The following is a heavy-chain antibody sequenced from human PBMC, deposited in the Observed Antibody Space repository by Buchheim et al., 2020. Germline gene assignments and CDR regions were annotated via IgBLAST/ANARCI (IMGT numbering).Heavy chain of an antibody. CDR1: GGSISSSSYY. V-gene: IGHV4-39*01. D-gene: IGHD6-6*01. CDR2: IYYSGST. CDR3: ARHRSEGIAARPRWFDP. Sequence: QLQLQESGPGLVKPSETLSLTCTVSGGSISSSSYYWGWIRQPPGKGLEWIGSIYYSGSTYYNPSLKSRVTISVDTSKNQFSLKLSSVTAADTAVYYCARHRSEGIAARPRWFDPWGQGTL. J-gene: IGHJ5*02.